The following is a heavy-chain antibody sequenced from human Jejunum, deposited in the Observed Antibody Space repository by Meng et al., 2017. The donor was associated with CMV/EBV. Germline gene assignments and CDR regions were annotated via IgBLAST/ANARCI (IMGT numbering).Heavy chain of an antibody. CDR3: AKWKGFEWELKGHWFDP. CDR2: LASDGNYI. V-gene: IGHV3-21*01. J-gene: IGHJ5*02. D-gene: IGHD1-26*01. CDR1: FSRYW. Sequence: FSRYWMSLVRPPPGKGLDWVASLASDGNYIYYAASVTGRFPVSSDNAKNSLYLQMNSLRPEDTAVYYCAKWKGFEWELKGHWFDPWGQGTLVTVSS.